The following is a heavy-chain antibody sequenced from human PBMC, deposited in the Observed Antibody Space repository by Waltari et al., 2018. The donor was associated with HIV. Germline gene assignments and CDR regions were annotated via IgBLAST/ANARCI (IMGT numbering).Heavy chain of an antibody. V-gene: IGHV1-2*06. CDR2: SKPANGDT. J-gene: IGHJ4*02. CDR3: ARGVDVSLMHIPPGFRLQF. D-gene: IGHD2-21*01. CDR1: GDTFPTSF. Sequence: QTLLVQSPSEVRARGASVTLSCKTSGDTFPTSFIYWFRQAPGQGLEWVGLSKPANGDTKCPQTLHPRGTVTRDTSPAAAHRERTRLTAADTAVYFCARGVDVSLMHIPPGFRLQFWGQGSLVSVS.